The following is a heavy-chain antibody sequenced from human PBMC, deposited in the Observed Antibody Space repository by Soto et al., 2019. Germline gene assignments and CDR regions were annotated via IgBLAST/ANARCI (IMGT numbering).Heavy chain of an antibody. CDR3: AHLTYYYDSSGYYSRAEYFQH. CDR2: IYRDDGK. D-gene: IGHD3-22*01. Sequence: QITLKESGPTLVKPTQTLTLTCTFSGFSLSTSGVGVGWIRQPPGKALEWLALIYRDDGKHYRPSLKSRLTINKHTSKNQVILTMTNMDTVDTSTYYCAHLTYYYDSSGYYSRAEYFQHWGQGNLVTVSS. V-gene: IGHV2-5*02. J-gene: IGHJ1*01. CDR1: GFSLSTSGVG.